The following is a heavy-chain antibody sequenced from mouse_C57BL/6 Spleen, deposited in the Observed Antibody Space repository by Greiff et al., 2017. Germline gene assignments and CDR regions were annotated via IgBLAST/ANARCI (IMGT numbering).Heavy chain of an antibody. V-gene: IGHV7-3*01. CDR1: GFTFTDYY. Sequence: DVMLVESGGGLVQPGGSLSLSCAASGFTFTDYYMSWVRQPPGKALEWLGFIRNKANGYTTEYSASVKGRLTISRDTSQSILYLQMNALRAEDSATYYCARSTVVDFDYWGQGTTLTVSS. J-gene: IGHJ2*01. CDR3: ARSTVVDFDY. CDR2: IRNKANGYTT. D-gene: IGHD1-1*01.